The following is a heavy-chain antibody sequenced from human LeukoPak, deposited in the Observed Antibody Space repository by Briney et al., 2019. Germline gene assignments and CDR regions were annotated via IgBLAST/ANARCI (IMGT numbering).Heavy chain of an antibody. CDR3: ARAPITSPFYFDY. J-gene: IGHJ4*02. Sequence: GGSLRLSCTASGFAFYAHGMSWVRQVPGKGLEWVSGINWSGGSTGYADPLRGRFTISRDNAKNSLYLQMDSLRAEDTALYYCARAPITSPFYFDYWGQGTLVTVSS. D-gene: IGHD2-2*01. CDR1: GFAFYAHG. CDR2: INWSGGST. V-gene: IGHV3-20*04.